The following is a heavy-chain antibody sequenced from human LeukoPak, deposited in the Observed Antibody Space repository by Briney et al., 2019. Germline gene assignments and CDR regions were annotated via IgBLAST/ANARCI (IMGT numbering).Heavy chain of an antibody. CDR3: ARFFPDAYYFDY. D-gene: IGHD1-14*01. V-gene: IGHV4-59*01. J-gene: IGHJ4*02. Sequence: SETLSLTCTVSGGSISSYYWSWIRQPPGKGLEWIGYIYYSGSTNYNPSLKSRVTISVDTSKNQFSLKLSSVTAADTAVYYCARFFPDAYYFDYWGQGTLVTVSS. CDR1: GGSISSYY. CDR2: IYYSGST.